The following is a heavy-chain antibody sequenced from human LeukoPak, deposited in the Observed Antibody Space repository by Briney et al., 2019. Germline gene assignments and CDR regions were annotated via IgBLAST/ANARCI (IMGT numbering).Heavy chain of an antibody. D-gene: IGHD3-16*02. CDR3: AKEAPGRYDYVWGSYRSRGYYFDY. J-gene: IGHJ4*02. Sequence: PGGSLRLSCAASGFTFSSYAMSWVRQAPGKGLEWVSAISGSGGSTYYADSVKGRFTISRDNSKNTLYLQMNSLRAEDTAVYYCAKEAPGRYDYVWGSYRSRGYYFDYWGQGTLVTVSS. V-gene: IGHV3-23*01. CDR2: ISGSGGST. CDR1: GFTFSSYA.